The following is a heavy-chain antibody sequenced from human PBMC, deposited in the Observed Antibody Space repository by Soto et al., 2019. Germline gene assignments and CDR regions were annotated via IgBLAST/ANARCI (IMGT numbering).Heavy chain of an antibody. Sequence: PGGSLRLSCAASGFTFSSYAMSWVRQAPGKGLEWVSAISGSGGSTYYADSVKGRFAISRDNAKNSLYLEMNSLRAEDTAVYYCARESEDLTSNFDYWGQGTLVTVSS. J-gene: IGHJ4*02. V-gene: IGHV3-23*01. CDR2: ISGSGGST. CDR1: GFTFSSYA. CDR3: ARESEDLTSNFDY.